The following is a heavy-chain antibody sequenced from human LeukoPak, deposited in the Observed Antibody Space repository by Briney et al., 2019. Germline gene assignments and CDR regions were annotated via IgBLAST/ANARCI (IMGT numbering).Heavy chain of an antibody. CDR3: ARGEPFFDY. V-gene: IGHV4-34*01. CDR1: GGSFSGYY. CDR2: INHSGST. J-gene: IGHJ4*02. Sequence: SETLSLTCAVYGGSFSGYYWSWIRQPPRKGLEWIGEINHSGSTNYNPSLKSRVTISVDTSKNQFSLKLSSVTAADTAVYYCARGEPFFDYWGQGTLVSVSS. D-gene: IGHD1-14*01.